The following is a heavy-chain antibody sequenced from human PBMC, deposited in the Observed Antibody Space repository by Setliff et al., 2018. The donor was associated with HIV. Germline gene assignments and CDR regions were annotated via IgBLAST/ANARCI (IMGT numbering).Heavy chain of an antibody. D-gene: IGHD3-22*01. CDR1: GGSINSTSYY. Sequence: SETLFLTCIVSGGSINSTSYYWGWIRQPPGQGLEWIGSIYYSGDTFYNTSLKTRITISVDTSKNHLSLKVSSLTAADTAVYYCARAPYYDYRGLAVYYFDSWGQGTLVTVSS. V-gene: IGHV4-39*07. J-gene: IGHJ4*02. CDR3: ARAPYYDYRGLAVYYFDS. CDR2: IYYSGDT.